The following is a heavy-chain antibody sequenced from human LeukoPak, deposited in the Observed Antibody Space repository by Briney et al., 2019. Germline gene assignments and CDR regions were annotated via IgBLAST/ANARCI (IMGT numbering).Heavy chain of an antibody. Sequence: SETLSLTCTVSGGSISSYYWSWIRQPPGKGLEWIGEINHSGSTNYNPSLKSRVTISVDTSKNQFSLKLSSVTAADTAVYYCAAYSRSNWFDPWGQGTLVTVSS. CDR2: INHSGST. CDR1: GGSISSYY. V-gene: IGHV4-59*01. CDR3: AAYSRSNWFDP. J-gene: IGHJ5*02. D-gene: IGHD4-11*01.